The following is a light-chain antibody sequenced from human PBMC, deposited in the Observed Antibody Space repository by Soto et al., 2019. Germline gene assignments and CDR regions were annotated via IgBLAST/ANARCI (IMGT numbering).Light chain of an antibody. Sequence: DIQMTQSPSTLSASVGDRVTITCRASQSIINWLAWYQQKPGEAPKLLIYDASALPRGVPSRFSGSGSGTKFTLTIASLQPDDFATYYCQQYETFSGTFGPGTKVDIK. CDR2: DAS. V-gene: IGKV1-5*01. CDR1: QSIINW. CDR3: QQYETFSGT. J-gene: IGKJ1*01.